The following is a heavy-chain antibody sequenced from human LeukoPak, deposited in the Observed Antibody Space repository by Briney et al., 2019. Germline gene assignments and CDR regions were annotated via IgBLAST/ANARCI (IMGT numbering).Heavy chain of an antibody. V-gene: IGHV3-30*02. CDR3: AKDLRYYFDY. CDR2: IRYEGSNR. Sequence: GSLRLSCAASGFTFSSYGMHWVRQAPGKGLEWVAFIRYEGSNRYYADSVKGRFTISRDNSKNTLYLQMNSLRAEDTAVYYCAKDLRYYFDYWDQGTLVTVSS. CDR1: GFTFSSYG. J-gene: IGHJ4*02.